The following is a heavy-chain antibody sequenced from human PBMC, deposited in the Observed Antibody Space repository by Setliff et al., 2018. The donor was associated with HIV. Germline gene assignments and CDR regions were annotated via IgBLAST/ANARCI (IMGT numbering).Heavy chain of an antibody. CDR2: LYSRGST. CDR3: AKSPVGANGWFDS. V-gene: IGHV4-4*07. Sequence: SETLSLTCTVSGGSIDHYYWSWIRQPAGKGLEWIGRLYSRGSTTYNPSLRSRATMSADTSKNLFSLKLRSVTAADTAVCYCAKSPVGANGWFDSWGQGVLVTVSS. D-gene: IGHD1-26*01. CDR1: GGSIDHYY. J-gene: IGHJ5*01.